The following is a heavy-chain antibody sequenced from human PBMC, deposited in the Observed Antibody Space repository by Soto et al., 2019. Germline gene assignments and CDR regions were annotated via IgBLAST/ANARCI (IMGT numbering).Heavy chain of an antibody. V-gene: IGHV4-59*08. Sequence: SETLSLTCTVSGGSISSYYWSWIRQPPGKGLEWIGYIYYSGSTNYNPSLKSRVTLSVDTSKNQFSLRLNSVTVADTAVYFCAGFVVPASRNSDFDYWGQGTLVTVSS. D-gene: IGHD2-15*01. CDR1: GGSISSYY. CDR3: AGFVVPASRNSDFDY. CDR2: IYYSGST. J-gene: IGHJ4*02.